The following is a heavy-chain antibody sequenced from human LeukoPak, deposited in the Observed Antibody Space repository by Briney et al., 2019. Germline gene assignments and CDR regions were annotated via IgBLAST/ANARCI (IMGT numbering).Heavy chain of an antibody. D-gene: IGHD2-21*02. CDR3: ARTTVTVTATGEFDY. J-gene: IGHJ4*02. V-gene: IGHV1-2*06. Sequence: ASVKVSCKXSGYTFTGYYIHWVRQAPGQGLEWMGLINPNNGGTNYAQEFQGRVTMTRDTSINTAYMELSRLTYDDTAVYYCARTTVTVTATGEFDYWGQGILVTVSS. CDR2: INPNNGGT. CDR1: GYTFTGYY.